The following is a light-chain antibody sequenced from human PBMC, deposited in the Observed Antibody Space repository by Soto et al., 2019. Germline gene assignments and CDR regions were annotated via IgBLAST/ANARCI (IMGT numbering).Light chain of an antibody. Sequence: QSVLTQPPSVSGAPGQRVTISCTGSSSNIGAGYDVYWYQQLPGTAPKLLIYGNSNRPSGVPDRFSGSKSGTSASLAITGLRAEDEADYYCQSYDSSLSGFVVFGGGTKLTVL. J-gene: IGLJ2*01. CDR3: QSYDSSLSGFVV. CDR1: SSNIGAGYD. V-gene: IGLV1-40*01. CDR2: GNS.